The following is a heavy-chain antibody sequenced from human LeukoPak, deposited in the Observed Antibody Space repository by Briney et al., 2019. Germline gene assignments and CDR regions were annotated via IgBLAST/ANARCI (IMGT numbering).Heavy chain of an antibody. Sequence: EASVKVSCKASGYTFTSYGISWVRQAPGQGLEWMGWISAYNGNTNYAQEIQGRVTMTTDTSTSTAYMELRSLISDDTAVYYCAKAGGWAREDYKGDAFDIWGQGTMVTVS. V-gene: IGHV1-18*01. J-gene: IGHJ3*02. CDR3: AKAGGWAREDYKGDAFDI. CDR2: ISAYNGNT. D-gene: IGHD6-19*01. CDR1: GYTFTSYG.